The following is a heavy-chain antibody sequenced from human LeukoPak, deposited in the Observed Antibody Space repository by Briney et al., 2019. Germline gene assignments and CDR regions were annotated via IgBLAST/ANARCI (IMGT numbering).Heavy chain of an antibody. V-gene: IGHV4-39*01. CDR1: GGSISSSNYY. Sequence: SETLSLTCTVSGGSISSSNYYWGWIRQPPGKGLEWIGSISYSGNTYYNPSLKSRVTISVDPSKNQFSLKLSSVTAADTAVYYCASPHRRGGVGVFDYGGRGTLFTVSS. J-gene: IGHJ4*02. CDR3: ASPHRRGGVGVFDY. CDR2: ISYSGNT. D-gene: IGHD3-3*01.